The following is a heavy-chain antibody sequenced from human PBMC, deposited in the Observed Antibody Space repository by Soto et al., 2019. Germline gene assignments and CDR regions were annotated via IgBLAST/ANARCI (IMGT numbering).Heavy chain of an antibody. CDR3: ATEGVSSV. CDR2: ITPTVGTA. Sequence: QGQLVQSGAEVRIPGSSVRVSCRAPGGSFNSYVVSWVRQAPGHGLEWIGGITPTVGTANYAHNFLVRVTLTADRATTTVFMDLSSLRSDDTAIYYCATEGVSSVWRQGPLITVSS. CDR1: GGSFNSYV. V-gene: IGHV1-69*06. J-gene: IGHJ4*02. D-gene: IGHD6-19*01.